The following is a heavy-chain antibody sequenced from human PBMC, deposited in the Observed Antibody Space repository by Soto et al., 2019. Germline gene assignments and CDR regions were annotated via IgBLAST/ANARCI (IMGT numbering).Heavy chain of an antibody. J-gene: IGHJ6*03. Sequence: SGGSLRLSCAASGFTFSSYWMSWVRQAPGKGLEWVANIKQDGSEKYYVDSVKGRFTISRDNAKNSLYLQMNSLRAEDTAVYYCARRMKAYQPYYMDVWGKGTTVTVSS. CDR3: ARRMKAYQPYYMDV. CDR2: IKQDGSEK. D-gene: IGHD2-2*01. V-gene: IGHV3-7*01. CDR1: GFTFSSYW.